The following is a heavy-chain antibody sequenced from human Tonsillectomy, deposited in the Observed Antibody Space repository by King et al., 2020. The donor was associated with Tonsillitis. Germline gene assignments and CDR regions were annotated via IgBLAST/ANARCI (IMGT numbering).Heavy chain of an antibody. Sequence: VQLVESGGGVVQPGRSLRLSCEGSGFTFSTYGLHWVRQAPGKGLERVAVLSYDEKNKYYADSVKGRFTISRYNSKNTLYLQMNSLRTEDTAVYYCARSTPPNYNILTCFHNYGMDVWGRGTTVTVSS. V-gene: IGHV3-30*19. CDR2: LSYDEKNK. D-gene: IGHD3-9*01. CDR3: ARSTPPNYNILTCFHNYGMDV. J-gene: IGHJ6*02. CDR1: GFTFSTYG.